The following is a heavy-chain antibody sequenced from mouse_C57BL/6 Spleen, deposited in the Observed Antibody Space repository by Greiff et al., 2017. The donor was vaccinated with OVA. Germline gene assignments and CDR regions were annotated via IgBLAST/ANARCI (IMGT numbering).Heavy chain of an antibody. J-gene: IGHJ4*01. D-gene: IGHD1-1*01. CDR3: ARRLLLLRSGAMGY. CDR2: IDPNSGGT. Sequence: VQLQQPGAELVKPGASVKLSCKASGYTFTSYWMHWVKQRPGRGLEWIGRIDPNSGGTKYNEKFKSKATLTVAKPSSTAYMQLSSLTSYDAAVDYCARRLLLLRSGAMGYWGPGPSVTVSS. V-gene: IGHV1-72*01. CDR1: GYTFTSYW.